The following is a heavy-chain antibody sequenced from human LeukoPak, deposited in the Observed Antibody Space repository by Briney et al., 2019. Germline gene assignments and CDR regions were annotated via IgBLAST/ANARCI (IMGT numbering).Heavy chain of an antibody. V-gene: IGHV4-30-2*01. CDR3: ARGRSGYDYFDY. CDR1: GGSISSGGYS. D-gene: IGHD5-12*01. J-gene: IGHJ4*02. CDR2: IYHSGST. Sequence: PSETLSLTCAVSGGSISSGGYSWSWIRQPPGKGLEWIGYIYHSGSTYYNPSLKSRVTISVDRSKNQFSLKLSSVTAADTAVYYCARGRSGYDYFDYWGRGTLVTVSS.